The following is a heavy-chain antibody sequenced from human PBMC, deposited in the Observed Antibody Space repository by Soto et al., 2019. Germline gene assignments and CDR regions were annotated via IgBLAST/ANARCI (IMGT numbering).Heavy chain of an antibody. Sequence: ASVKVSCKASGYTFTSYAMHWVRQAPGQGLEWMGGIIPIFGTANYAQKFQGRVTITADESTSTAYMELSSLRSEDTAVYYCAREVSYGMDVWGQGTTVTVSS. J-gene: IGHJ6*02. D-gene: IGHD3-22*01. CDR1: GYTFTSYA. V-gene: IGHV1-69*13. CDR3: AREVSYGMDV. CDR2: IIPIFGTA.